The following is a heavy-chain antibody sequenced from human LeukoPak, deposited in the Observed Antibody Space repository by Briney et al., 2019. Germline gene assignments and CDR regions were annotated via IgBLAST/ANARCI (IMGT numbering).Heavy chain of an antibody. Sequence: GGSLRLSCTASGFTFSSYEMNWVRQAPGRGLEGVSYICSSGSTIYYADSVKGRFTISRDNAKNSLYLQMNSLRAEDTAVYYCARISGAAAQHFDYWGQGTLVTVS. CDR2: ICSSGSTI. J-gene: IGHJ4*02. V-gene: IGHV3-48*03. D-gene: IGHD6-13*01. CDR3: ARISGAAAQHFDY. CDR1: GFTFSSYE.